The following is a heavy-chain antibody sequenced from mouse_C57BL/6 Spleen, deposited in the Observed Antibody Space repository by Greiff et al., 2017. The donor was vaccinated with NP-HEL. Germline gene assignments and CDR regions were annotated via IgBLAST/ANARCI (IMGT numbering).Heavy chain of an antibody. D-gene: IGHD1-2*01. CDR3: ARDLGTAYAMDY. CDR1: GYTFTSYW. CDR2: IYPGSGST. Sequence: VQLQQSGAELVKPGASVKMSCKASGYTFTSYWITWVKQRPGQGLEWIGDIYPGSGSTNYNEKFKSKATLTVDTSSSTAYMQLSSLTSEDSAVYYCARDLGTAYAMDYWGQGTSVTVSS. V-gene: IGHV1-55*01. J-gene: IGHJ4*01.